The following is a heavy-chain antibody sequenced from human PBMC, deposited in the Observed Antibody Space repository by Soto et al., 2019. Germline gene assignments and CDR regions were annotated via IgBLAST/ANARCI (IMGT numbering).Heavy chain of an antibody. CDR1: GGSISSSSYY. Sequence: LSLTCTVSGGSISSSSYYWGWIRQPPGKGLEWIGSIYYSGSTYYNPSLKSRVTISVDTSKNQFSLKLSSVTAADTAVYYCARHCQRWSLPWCASDIWGQATMVTV. J-gene: IGHJ3*02. CDR3: ARHCQRWSLPWCASDI. V-gene: IGHV4-39*01. CDR2: IYYSGST. D-gene: IGHD2-15*01.